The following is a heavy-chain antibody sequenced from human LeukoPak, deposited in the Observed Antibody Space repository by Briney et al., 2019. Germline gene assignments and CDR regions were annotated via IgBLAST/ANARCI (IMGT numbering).Heavy chain of an antibody. D-gene: IGHD2-2*02. CDR2: ISGSGGST. CDR3: ATRYCSSTSCYTQADY. CDR1: GFTFSSYA. V-gene: IGHV3-23*01. Sequence: SGGSLRLSCAASGFTFSSYAMSWVRQAPGKGLEWVSAISGSGGSTYYADSVKGRSTISRDNSKNTLYLQMNSLRAEDTAVYYCATRYCSSTSCYTQADYWGQGTLVTVSS. J-gene: IGHJ4*02.